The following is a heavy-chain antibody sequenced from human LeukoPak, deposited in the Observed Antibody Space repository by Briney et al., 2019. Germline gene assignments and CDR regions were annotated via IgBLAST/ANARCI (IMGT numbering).Heavy chain of an antibody. V-gene: IGHV3-64*01. Sequence: GGSLRLSCTASGFTFSAYPMHWVRQAPGKRLEYVSAITSDGSGTYYARSVEGRFTISRDNSKNTLYLQMGSLRTDDMAMYYRARDRYYYDLWGQGTMVTVSS. J-gene: IGHJ3*01. CDR1: GFTFSAYP. CDR2: ITSDGSGT. CDR3: ARDRYYYDL. D-gene: IGHD3-10*01.